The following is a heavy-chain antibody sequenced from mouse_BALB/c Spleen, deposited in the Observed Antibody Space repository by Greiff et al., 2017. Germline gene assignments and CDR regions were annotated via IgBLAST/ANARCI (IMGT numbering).Heavy chain of an antibody. D-gene: IGHD2-4*01. CDR2: INPSTGYT. V-gene: IGHV1-7*01. CDR1: GYTFTSYW. Sequence: QVQLQQSGAELAKPGASVKMSCKASGYTFTSYWMHWVKQRPGQGLEWIGYINPSTGYTEYNQKFKDKATLTADKSSSTAYMQLSSLTSEDSAVYYCARWEYDYGYYAMDYWGQGTSVTVSS. CDR3: ARWEYDYGYYAMDY. J-gene: IGHJ4*01.